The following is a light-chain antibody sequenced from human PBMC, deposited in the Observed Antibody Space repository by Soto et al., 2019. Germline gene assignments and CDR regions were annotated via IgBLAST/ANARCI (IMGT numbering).Light chain of an antibody. Sequence: DIQMTQSPPTLSASVGDRVTITCRASQSIRHYLAWYQQMPGKAPKLLIYGASTLHSGVPSRFSGSGSGTEFTLTISSLQPDDFGTYFCQQNNSYSQTFGQGTKV. J-gene: IGKJ1*01. CDR3: QQNNSYSQT. CDR2: GAS. V-gene: IGKV1-5*01. CDR1: QSIRHY.